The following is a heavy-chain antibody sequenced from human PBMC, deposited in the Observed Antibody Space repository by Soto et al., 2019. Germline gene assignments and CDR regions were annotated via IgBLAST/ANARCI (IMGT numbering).Heavy chain of an antibody. J-gene: IGHJ5*01. CDR2: IRPEGNEK. D-gene: IGHD4-17*01. CDR1: GFTFRSYW. V-gene: IGHV3-7*03. Sequence: EVQVVESGGGLVQPGESLRVSCVGSGFTFRSYWMSWVRQAPGKGLEWVANIRPEGNEKYYVDSVKGRFIISRDNAKNSVFLQMNSLRVEDTAVYFFAREEGATVANNWFDSWGQGTLVTVSS. CDR3: AREEGATVANNWFDS.